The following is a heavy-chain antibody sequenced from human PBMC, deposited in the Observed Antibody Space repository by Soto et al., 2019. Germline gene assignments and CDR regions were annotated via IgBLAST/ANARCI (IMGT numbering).Heavy chain of an antibody. CDR3: ARYRREAVAGYTLDN. Sequence: QVQLQESGPGLVKASETLSLTCTVSGGSISSNYWTWIRQPPGKGLEWIGYVYNSGSTNYNPSLKSRVTLSEDTSKSQCSLKVNSMTAADTAVYYCARYRREAVAGYTLDNWGQGILVTVSS. J-gene: IGHJ4*02. V-gene: IGHV4-59*01. D-gene: IGHD6-13*01. CDR1: GGSISSNY. CDR2: VYNSGST.